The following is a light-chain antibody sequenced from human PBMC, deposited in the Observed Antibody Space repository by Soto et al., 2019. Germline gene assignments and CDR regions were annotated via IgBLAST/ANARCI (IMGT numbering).Light chain of an antibody. J-gene: IGKJ1*01. Sequence: DVQMTQSPSSLSASVGDRVTITCRASQRISSYLNWYKQKPGKAPKLLIYAASTLQSGVPSRFSGKGSGTDFTITIRSLQPEDFATYYCQQSYSTPPTFGQGTKVELK. CDR1: QRISSY. V-gene: IGKV1-39*01. CDR3: QQSYSTPPT. CDR2: AAS.